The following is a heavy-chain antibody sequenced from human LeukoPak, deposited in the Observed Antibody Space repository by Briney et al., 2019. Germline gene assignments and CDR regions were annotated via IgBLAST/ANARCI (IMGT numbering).Heavy chain of an antibody. Sequence: SETLSLTCTVSGGSISSGGYYWSWIRQHPGEGLEWIGYIYYSGSTYYNPSLKSRVTISVDTSKNQFSLKLSSVTAADTAVYYCASFCSGGSCHYYYGMDVWGQGTTVTVSS. CDR1: GGSISSGGYY. CDR3: ASFCSGGSCHYYYGMDV. D-gene: IGHD2-15*01. V-gene: IGHV4-31*03. CDR2: IYYSGST. J-gene: IGHJ6*02.